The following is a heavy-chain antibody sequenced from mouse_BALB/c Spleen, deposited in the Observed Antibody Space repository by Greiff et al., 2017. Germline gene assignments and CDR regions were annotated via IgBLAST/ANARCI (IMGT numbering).Heavy chain of an antibody. CDR2: IRNKANGYTT. Sequence: EVKLVESGGGLVQPGGSLRLSCATSGFTFTDYYMSWVRQPPGKALEWLGFIRNKANGYTTEYSASVKGRFTISRDNSQSILYLQMNTLRAEDSATYYCARDMSYGSNYLLAYWGQGTLVTVSA. CDR3: ARDMSYGSNYLLAY. D-gene: IGHD1-1*01. V-gene: IGHV7-3*02. J-gene: IGHJ3*01. CDR1: GFTFTDYY.